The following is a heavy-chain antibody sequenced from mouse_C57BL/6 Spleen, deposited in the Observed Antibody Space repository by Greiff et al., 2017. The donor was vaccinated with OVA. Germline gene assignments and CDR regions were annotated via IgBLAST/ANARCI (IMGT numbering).Heavy chain of an antibody. CDR2: ISSGGGYI. D-gene: IGHD1-1*01. J-gene: IGHJ1*03. Sequence: EVKLMESGEGLVKPGGSLKLSCAASGFTFSSYAMSWVRQTPEKRLEWVAYISSGGGYIYYADTVKGRFTISRDKARNTLYMQMSSLKSEDTAMYYGTREERTHNGSSYVWYFDVWGTGTTVTVSS. CDR3: TREERTHNGSSYVWYFDV. CDR1: GFTFSSYA. V-gene: IGHV5-9-1*02.